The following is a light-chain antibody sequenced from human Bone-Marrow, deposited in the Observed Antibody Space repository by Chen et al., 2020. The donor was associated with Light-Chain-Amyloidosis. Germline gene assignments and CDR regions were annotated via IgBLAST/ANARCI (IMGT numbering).Light chain of an antibody. Sequence: EIVLTQSPGTLSLSPGERATLYCRARQSVSSSYLAWYQQKPGQAPRLLIYGASSRATGIPDRFSGSGSGTDFTLTNSRLEPEDFAVYYWQQYGSSPLYTFGQGTKLEIK. J-gene: IGKJ2*01. V-gene: IGKV3-20*01. CDR1: QSVSSSY. CDR2: GAS. CDR3: QQYGSSPLYT.